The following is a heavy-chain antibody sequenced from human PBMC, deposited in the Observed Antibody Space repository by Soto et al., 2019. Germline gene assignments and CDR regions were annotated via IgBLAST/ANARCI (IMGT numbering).Heavy chain of an antibody. CDR2: IYHSGST. CDR1: GGSISSGAYY. Sequence: SETLSLTCTVSGGSISSGAYYWSWIRQHPGKGLEWIGYIYHSGSTYYNPSLESRVTLSVDTSRKQFSLKVSSVTAADTAVYYCARANYFDSSGPFDYWGPGTLVTVSS. J-gene: IGHJ4*02. D-gene: IGHD3-22*01. V-gene: IGHV4-31*03. CDR3: ARANYFDSSGPFDY.